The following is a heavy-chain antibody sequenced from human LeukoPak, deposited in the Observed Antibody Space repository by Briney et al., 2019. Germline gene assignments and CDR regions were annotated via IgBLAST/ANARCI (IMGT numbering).Heavy chain of an antibody. V-gene: IGHV3-23*01. CDR1: GFTFSSYA. D-gene: IGHD3-3*01. CDR3: AKDLRYDFWSGYYFDY. CDR2: ISGSGGST. J-gene: IGHJ4*02. Sequence: PGGSLRLSCAASGFTFSSYAMSWVRQAPGKGLEWVSAISGSGGSTYYADSVKGRFTISRDNSKNTLYLQMNSLRAEDTAVYYCAKDLRYDFWSGYYFDYWGQGTLVTVSS.